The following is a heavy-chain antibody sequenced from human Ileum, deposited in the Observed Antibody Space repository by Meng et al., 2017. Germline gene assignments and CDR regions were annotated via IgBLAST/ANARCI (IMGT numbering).Heavy chain of an antibody. CDR3: ARDTVGTTLGDY. CDR1: GYIFTRYG. V-gene: IGHV1-18*01. J-gene: IGHJ4*02. CDR2: ISAYSGNT. D-gene: IGHD4-23*01. Sequence: QVQLVQSGAELKKPGDSVKVSCKASGYIFTRYGIGWVRQAPGQGLEWMGWISAYSGNTKYAQKLQGRVTMTTDTSTSTAYMELRNLRSDDTAVYYCARDTVGTTLGDYWGQGTLVTVSS.